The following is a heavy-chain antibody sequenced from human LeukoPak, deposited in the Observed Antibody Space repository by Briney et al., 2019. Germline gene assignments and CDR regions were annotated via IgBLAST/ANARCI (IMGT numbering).Heavy chain of an antibody. J-gene: IGHJ4*02. CDR2: IYYSGST. CDR1: GGSISSSSYY. D-gene: IGHD1-26*01. Sequence: SETLSLTCTVSGGSISSSSYYWGWIRQPPGKGLEWIGSIYYSGSTYYNPSLKSRVTISVDTSKNQFSLKLSSVTAADTAVYYCASSWRRYDSGSLGWGQGTLVTVSS. CDR3: ASSWRRYDSGSLG. V-gene: IGHV4-39*07.